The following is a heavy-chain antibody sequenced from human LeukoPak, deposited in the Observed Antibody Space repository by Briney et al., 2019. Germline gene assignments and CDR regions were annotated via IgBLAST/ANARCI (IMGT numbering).Heavy chain of an antibody. CDR3: TKAECYSSPSCWGYGRH. J-gene: IGHJ4*02. CDR2: ISGSAGST. V-gene: IGHV3-23*01. Sequence: GGSLRLSCVGSAFTFSNYAMGWVRQAPGKGLEWVSAISGSAGSTYYADSVKGRFTISRDNSKNTLYLQMNSLRVEDTALYYCTKAECYSSPSCWGYGRHWGKGTLVTVSS. CDR1: AFTFSNYA. D-gene: IGHD2-8*01.